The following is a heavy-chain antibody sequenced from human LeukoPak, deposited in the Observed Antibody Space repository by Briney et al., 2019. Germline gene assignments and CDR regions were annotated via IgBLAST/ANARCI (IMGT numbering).Heavy chain of an antibody. V-gene: IGHV3-7*01. J-gene: IGHJ1*01. CDR2: IKEDGSRE. CDR3: ARDSPGYGAYVS. D-gene: IGHD5-12*01. Sequence: GGSLRLSCAASGFTFSSYAMSWVRQAPGKGLEWVANIKEDGSREYYVDSVKGRFTISRDNAKNSLYLQMDSLTAEDTAVYYCARDSPGYGAYVSWGQGTLVSVSS. CDR1: GFTFSSYA.